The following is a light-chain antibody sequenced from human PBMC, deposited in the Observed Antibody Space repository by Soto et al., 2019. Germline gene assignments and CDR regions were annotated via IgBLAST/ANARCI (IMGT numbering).Light chain of an antibody. CDR1: QSVSNNY. CDR3: QQYGSSGT. V-gene: IGKV3-20*01. CDR2: GAS. Sequence: TVLPESTGTLPLSPGEIASLYRRASQSVSNNYLAWYQQKPGQAPRLLIYGASNRATGIPDRCSGSGSGTDFTLTISRLEPEDFAVYYCQQYGSSGTFGQGNTGDIK. J-gene: IGKJ1*01.